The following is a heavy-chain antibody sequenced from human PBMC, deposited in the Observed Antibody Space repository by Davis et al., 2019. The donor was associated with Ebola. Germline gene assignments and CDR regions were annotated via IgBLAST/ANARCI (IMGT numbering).Heavy chain of an antibody. Sequence: PGGSLRLSCGASGSTFRTYGMAWVRQAPGKGLEWVAATSCDGYNSLPPDSVKGRFTICGDTSKKVLCLQMSSLREDDTAVYYCFQTRALKEHPEYWGLGTLVIVSS. CDR1: GSTFRTYG. V-gene: IGHV3-30*19. D-gene: IGHD1/OR15-1a*01. J-gene: IGHJ4*02. CDR2: TSCDGYNS. CDR3: FQTRALKEHPEY.